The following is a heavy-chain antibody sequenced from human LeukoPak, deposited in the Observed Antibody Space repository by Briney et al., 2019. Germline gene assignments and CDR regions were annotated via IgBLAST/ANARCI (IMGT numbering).Heavy chain of an antibody. CDR2: ISSSGGAI. CDR1: GFTFSDYY. J-gene: IGHJ4*02. Sequence: GGSLRLSCAASGFTFSDYYMNWIRQAPGKGLEWISYISSSGGAIYYADSVKGRFTISRDNAKKSLYLQMNSLRAEDTAVYYCARGDWYSFDYWGQGALVTVSS. CDR3: ARGDWYSFDY. D-gene: IGHD3-9*01. V-gene: IGHV3-11*01.